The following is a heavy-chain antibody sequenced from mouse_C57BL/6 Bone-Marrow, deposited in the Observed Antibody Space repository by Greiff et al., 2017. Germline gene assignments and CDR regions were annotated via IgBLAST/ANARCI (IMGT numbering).Heavy chain of an antibody. Sequence: DVHLVESGGGLVQPGGSLSLSCAASGFTFTDYYMSWVRQPPGKALEWLGFIRNKANGYTTEYSSSVKGRFTISRDNSQSILYLQMNAQRAEDSATYYCARSYSPLAYWGQGTLVTVSA. CDR2: IRNKANGYTT. J-gene: IGHJ3*01. CDR3: ARSYSPLAY. D-gene: IGHD1-1*01. V-gene: IGHV7-3*01. CDR1: GFTFTDYY.